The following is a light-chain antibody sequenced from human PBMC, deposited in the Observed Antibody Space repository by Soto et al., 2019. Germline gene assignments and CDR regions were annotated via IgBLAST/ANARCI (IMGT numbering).Light chain of an antibody. V-gene: IGLV2-14*01. CDR2: EVS. Sequence: QSALTQPASVSGSPGQSITISCTGISSDVGAYKYVSWYQQHPGKAPKLMIYEVSNRPSGVSDRFSVSKFGNTASLTISGLRSEEEADYCWTSYTIRTIGVFGGGTALPVL. CDR3: TSYTIRTIGV. J-gene: IGLJ3*02. CDR1: SSDVGAYKY.